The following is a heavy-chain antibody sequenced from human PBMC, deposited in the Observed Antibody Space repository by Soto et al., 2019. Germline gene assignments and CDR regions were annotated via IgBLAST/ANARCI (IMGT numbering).Heavy chain of an antibody. D-gene: IGHD2-2*01. J-gene: IGHJ6*02. CDR1: AFTFTSYA. CDR2: IKSKTDGGTT. V-gene: IGHV3-15*01. CDR3: TTATPVDIVVVPAYYSGMDV. Sequence: GGSLRLSCSASAFTFTSYAMHWVRQAPGKGLEWVGRIKSKTDGGTTDYAAPVKGRFTISRDDSKNTLYLQMNSLKTEDTAVYYCTTATPVDIVVVPAYYSGMDVWGQGTTVTVSS.